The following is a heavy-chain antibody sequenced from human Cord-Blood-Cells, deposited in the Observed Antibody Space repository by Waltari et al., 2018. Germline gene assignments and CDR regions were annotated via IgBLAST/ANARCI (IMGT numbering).Heavy chain of an antibody. J-gene: IGHJ2*01. CDR3: AKVMDYYSNYYWYFDL. CDR2: ISGSGGST. CDR1: GFTFSSYA. D-gene: IGHD4-4*01. V-gene: IGHV3-23*01. Sequence: EVQLLESGGGLVQPGGSLRLSCAASGFTFSSYAMSWVRQAPGKGLEWVSAISGSGGSTDYADSVKGRFTISRDNSKNTLYLQMNSLRAEDTAVYYCAKVMDYYSNYYWYFDLWGRGTLVTVSS.